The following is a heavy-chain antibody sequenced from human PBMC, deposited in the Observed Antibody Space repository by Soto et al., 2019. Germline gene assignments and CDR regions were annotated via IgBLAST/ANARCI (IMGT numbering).Heavy chain of an antibody. J-gene: IGHJ5*02. CDR1: GGSISSSSYY. D-gene: IGHD6-19*01. CDR3: ARTSSGWYENWFDP. CDR2: IYYSGST. Sequence: ASETLSLTCTVSGGSISSSSYYWGWIRQPPGKGLEWIGSIYYSGSTYYNPSLKSRVTISVDTSKNQFSLKLSSVTAADTAVYYCARTSSGWYENWFDPWGQGTLVTVSS. V-gene: IGHV4-39*01.